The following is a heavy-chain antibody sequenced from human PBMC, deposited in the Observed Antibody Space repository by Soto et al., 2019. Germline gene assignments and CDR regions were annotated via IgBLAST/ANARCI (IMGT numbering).Heavy chain of an antibody. V-gene: IGHV3-66*01. Sequence: PVGSLRLSCAASGFTVSSNYMSWVRQAPGKGLEWVSVIYSGGSTYYADSVKGRFTISRDNSKNTLYLQMNSLRAEDTAVYYCARVGGYVGEYYYFGLDVWGQGTTVTVS. D-gene: IGHD5-18*01. CDR2: IYSGGST. CDR3: ARVGGYVGEYYYFGLDV. J-gene: IGHJ6*02. CDR1: GFTVSSNY.